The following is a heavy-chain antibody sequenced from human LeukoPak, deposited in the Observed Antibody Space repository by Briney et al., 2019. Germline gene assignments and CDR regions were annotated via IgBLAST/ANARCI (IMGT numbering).Heavy chain of an antibody. D-gene: IGHD5-12*01. V-gene: IGHV3-7*01. J-gene: IGHJ4*02. CDR2: IKQDGSEK. Sequence: PGGSLRLSCAASGFTFSSYWMSWVRQAPGKGLEWVANIKQDGSEKYYVDSVKGRFTISRDNAKNSLYLQMNSLRAEDTAVYYCARDRLPYSGYNPGLDYWGQGTLVTVSS. CDR1: GFTFSSYW. CDR3: ARDRLPYSGYNPGLDY.